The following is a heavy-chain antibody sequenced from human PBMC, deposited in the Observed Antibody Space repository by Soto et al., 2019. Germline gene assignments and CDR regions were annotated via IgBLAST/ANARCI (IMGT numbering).Heavy chain of an antibody. D-gene: IGHD1-26*01. Sequence: EVQLLESGGGLVQPGGSLRFSCAASGFTFSSYAMSWVRQAPGKGLEWVSAISGSGGSTYYADSVKGRFTISRDNSKNTRYLQMNSLRAEDTAVYYCAKAFSGSYYGEAFDIWGPGTVVTVSS. J-gene: IGHJ3*02. CDR2: ISGSGGST. CDR3: AKAFSGSYYGEAFDI. V-gene: IGHV3-23*01. CDR1: GFTFSSYA.